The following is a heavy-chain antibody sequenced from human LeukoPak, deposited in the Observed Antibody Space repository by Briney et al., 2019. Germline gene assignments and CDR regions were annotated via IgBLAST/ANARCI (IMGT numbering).Heavy chain of an antibody. V-gene: IGHV1-2*02. D-gene: IGHD3-3*01. CDR1: GYTFTGYY. Sequence: ASVEVSCKASGYTFTGYYMHWVRQAPGQGLEWMGWINPNSGGTNYAQKFQGRVTMTRDTSISTAYMELSRLRSDDTAVYYCARVRRFLEWLSNPPYYFDYWGQGTLVTVSS. CDR3: ARVRRFLEWLSNPPYYFDY. CDR2: INPNSGGT. J-gene: IGHJ4*02.